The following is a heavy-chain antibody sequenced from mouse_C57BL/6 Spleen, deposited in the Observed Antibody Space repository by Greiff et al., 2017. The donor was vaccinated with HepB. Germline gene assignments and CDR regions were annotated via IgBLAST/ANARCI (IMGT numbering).Heavy chain of an antibody. CDR2: IYPSDSET. CDR1: GYTFTSYW. Sequence: VQLQQSGAELVRPGSSVKLSCKASGYTFTSYWMDRVKQRPGQGLEWIGNIYPSDSETHYNQKFKDKATLTVDKSSSTAYMQLSSLTSEDSAVYYCARTYYYGSSYVGFDYWGQGTTLTVSS. D-gene: IGHD1-1*01. CDR3: ARTYYYGSSYVGFDY. J-gene: IGHJ2*01. V-gene: IGHV1-61*01.